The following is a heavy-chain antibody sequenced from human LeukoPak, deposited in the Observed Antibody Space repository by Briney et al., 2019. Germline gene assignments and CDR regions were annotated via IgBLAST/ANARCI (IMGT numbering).Heavy chain of an antibody. J-gene: IGHJ4*02. V-gene: IGHV1-18*01. CDR1: GYTFTSCG. D-gene: IGHD3-10*01. CDR3: AIRAFSMVRGVTYYFDY. Sequence: ASVKVSCKASGYTFTSCGISLVRQAPGQGLEWMGWISPYNGKTNYAQKFQGRVTITTDESTSTAYMELSSLRSEDTAVDYCAIRAFSMVRGVTYYFDYWGQGTLVTVSS. CDR2: ISPYNGKT.